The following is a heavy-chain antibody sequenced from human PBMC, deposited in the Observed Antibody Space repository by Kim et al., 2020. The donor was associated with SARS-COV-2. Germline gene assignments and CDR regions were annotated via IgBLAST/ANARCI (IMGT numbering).Heavy chain of an antibody. Sequence: AQKFQGRVTMTRDTSTSTVYMELSSLRSEDTAVYYCARDHAVAAYWYFDLWGRGTLVTVSS. J-gene: IGHJ2*01. D-gene: IGHD6-19*01. V-gene: IGHV1-46*01. CDR3: ARDHAVAAYWYFDL.